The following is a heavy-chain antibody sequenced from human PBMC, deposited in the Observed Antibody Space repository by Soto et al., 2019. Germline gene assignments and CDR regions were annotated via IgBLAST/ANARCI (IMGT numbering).Heavy chain of an antibody. J-gene: IGHJ4*02. Sequence: SGPTLVNPTQTLTLTCTFSGFSLSTSGVGVGWIRQPPGKALEWLALIYWDDDKGYSPSLKSRLTITKDTSKNQVVLTMTNMDPVDTATYYCAHRYYDFWSGYYRMGYGYFDYWGQGTLVTVSS. CDR3: AHRYYDFWSGYYRMGYGYFDY. D-gene: IGHD3-3*01. CDR1: GFSLSTSGVG. V-gene: IGHV2-5*02. CDR2: IYWDDDK.